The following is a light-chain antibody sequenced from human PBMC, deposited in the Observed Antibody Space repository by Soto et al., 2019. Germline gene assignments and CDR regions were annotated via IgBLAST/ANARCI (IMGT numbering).Light chain of an antibody. CDR3: SSYAGSNIVV. CDR1: SSDVGGYYY. Sequence: QSALTQPPSASGSPGQSVTISCTGTSSDVGGYYYVSWYQQHPGKAPKLMIYEVSKRPSGVPDRFSGSKSGNTASLTVSGLQAEDETDYYCSSYAGSNIVVFGGGTKLTVL. CDR2: EVS. V-gene: IGLV2-8*01. J-gene: IGLJ2*01.